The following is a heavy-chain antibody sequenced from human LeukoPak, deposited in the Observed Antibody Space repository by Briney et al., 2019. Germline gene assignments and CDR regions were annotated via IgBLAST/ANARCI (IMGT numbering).Heavy chain of an antibody. V-gene: IGHV3-9*01. J-gene: IGHJ4*02. Sequence: GRSLRLSCAASGFSLEAYGMYWVRQAPGKGLEWVSGITWNSDDLAYADPVKGRFTISRDNAKNCLYLQMNSLTVEDTALYYCTRVTSWRTGFDYWGQGTPVTVSS. D-gene: IGHD1-1*01. CDR1: GFSLEAYG. CDR3: TRVTSWRTGFDY. CDR2: ITWNSDDL.